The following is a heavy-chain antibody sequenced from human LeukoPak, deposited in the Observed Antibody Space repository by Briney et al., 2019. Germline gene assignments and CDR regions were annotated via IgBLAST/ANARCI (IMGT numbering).Heavy chain of an antibody. CDR1: GGSTSSYY. V-gene: IGHV4-59*01. CDR3: ASTGYCSSTSCSEFDY. J-gene: IGHJ4*02. D-gene: IGHD2-2*01. Sequence: PSETLSLTCTVSGGSTSSYYWCWIRQPPGKGLEWIGYIYYSGSTNYNPSLKSRVTISVDTSKNQFSLKLSSVTAADTAVYYCASTGYCSSTSCSEFDYWGQGTLVTVSS. CDR2: IYYSGST.